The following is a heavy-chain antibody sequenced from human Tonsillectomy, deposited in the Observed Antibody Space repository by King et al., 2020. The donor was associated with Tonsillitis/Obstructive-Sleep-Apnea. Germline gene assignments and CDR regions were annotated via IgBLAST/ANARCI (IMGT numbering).Heavy chain of an antibody. J-gene: IGHJ4*02. CDR1: GYRFRSYG. Sequence: VQLVESGAEVKKPGASVKVSCKASGYRFRSYGISWVRQAPGQGLEWMGWISVNNGNTNYAQKVQGRVIMTTDTSTSTAYMELRSLRSDDTAVYFCARDYGVPSPFFDYWGQGTLVTVSS. CDR3: ARDYGVPSPFFDY. D-gene: IGHD4-17*01. CDR2: ISVNNGNT. V-gene: IGHV1-18*01.